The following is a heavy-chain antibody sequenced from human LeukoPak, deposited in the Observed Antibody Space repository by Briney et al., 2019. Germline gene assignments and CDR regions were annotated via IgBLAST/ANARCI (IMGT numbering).Heavy chain of an antibody. CDR3: ARGRYGPGSYHIDY. CDR1: GFTFSDYY. CDR2: IRYDETNK. D-gene: IGHD3-10*01. Sequence: GGSLRLSCAASGFTFSDYYMSWIRQAPGKGLEWVAFIRYDETNKNYGDSVKGRFTISRDNSKNTLYLQMDSLRSEDTAVYTCARGRYGPGSYHIDYWGQGTLVTVSS. V-gene: IGHV3-30*02. J-gene: IGHJ4*02.